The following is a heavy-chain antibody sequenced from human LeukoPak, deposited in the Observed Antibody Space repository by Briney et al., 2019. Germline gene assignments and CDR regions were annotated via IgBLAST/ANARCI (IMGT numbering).Heavy chain of an antibody. CDR1: GFIFSSYS. CDR2: ISNSGSYI. CDR3: ARDPGYSFYFDY. D-gene: IGHD5-12*01. J-gene: IGHJ4*02. Sequence: SGGSLRLSCAASGFIFSSYSMNWVRQAPGKGLEWVSSISNSGSYIYYADSVKGRLTISRDNAKNPLYLQMNSLSAEDTALYFCARDPGYSFYFDYWGQGILVTVSS. V-gene: IGHV3-21*06.